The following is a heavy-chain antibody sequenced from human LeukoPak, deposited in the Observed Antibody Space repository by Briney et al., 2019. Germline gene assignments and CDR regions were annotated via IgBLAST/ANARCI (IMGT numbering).Heavy chain of an antibody. D-gene: IGHD3-22*01. CDR3: AAYDNSGYSKKYFQH. CDR1: GFIFSSYW. V-gene: IGHV3-74*01. J-gene: IGHJ1*01. CDR2: INTDGSNT. Sequence: PGGSLRLSCAASGFIFSSYWMHWVRQAPGKGLVWVSRINTDGSNTNYADSVKGRFTISRDNAKNTVYLQMNSLRADDTAVYYCAAYDNSGYSKKYFQHWGQGALVTVSS.